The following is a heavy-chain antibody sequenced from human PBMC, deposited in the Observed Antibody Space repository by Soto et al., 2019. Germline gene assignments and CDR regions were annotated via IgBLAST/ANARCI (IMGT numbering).Heavy chain of an antibody. J-gene: IGHJ4*02. CDR2: ISYDGSNK. D-gene: IGHD3-22*01. CDR3: AKLGGDSSGHYDYFAY. Sequence: HPGGSLRLSCAASGFTFSSYGMHWVRQAPGKGLEWVAVISYDGSNKYYADSVKGRFTISRDNSKNTLYLQMNSLRAEHTAVYYCAKLGGDSSGHYDYFAYWGQGTLVTVSS. CDR1: GFTFSSYG. V-gene: IGHV3-30*18.